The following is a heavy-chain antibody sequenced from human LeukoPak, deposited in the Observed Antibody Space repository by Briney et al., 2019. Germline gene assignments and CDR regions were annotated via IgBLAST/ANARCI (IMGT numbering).Heavy chain of an antibody. CDR2: INPNSGGT. CDR1: GYTFTGYY. V-gene: IGHV1-2*06. CDR3: LIVVVRPYFDY. D-gene: IGHD3-22*01. Sequence: ASVKVSCKASGYTFTGYYMHWVRQAPGQGLEWMGRINPNSGGTNYAQKFQGRVTMTRDTSISTAYTELSRLRSDDSAVYYCLIVVVRPYFDYWGQGTLVTVSS. J-gene: IGHJ4*02.